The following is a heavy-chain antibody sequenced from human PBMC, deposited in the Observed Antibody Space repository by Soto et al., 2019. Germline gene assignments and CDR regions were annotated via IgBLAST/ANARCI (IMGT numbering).Heavy chain of an antibody. CDR1: DDSISSGGYY. J-gene: IGHJ4*02. CDR3: AKKLDY. Sequence: QVQLQESGPGLVKPSQTLSLTCIVSDDSISSGGYYWTWIRQRPGKALEWIGYIYYSGLTLSNPSLKSRVTISVDKSKNQLSLNLSSVTAAATADYYCAKKLDYWGQGTLVAVSS. V-gene: IGHV4-31*03. CDR2: IYYSGLT.